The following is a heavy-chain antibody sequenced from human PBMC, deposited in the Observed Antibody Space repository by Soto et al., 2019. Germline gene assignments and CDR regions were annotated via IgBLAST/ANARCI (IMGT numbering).Heavy chain of an antibody. J-gene: IGHJ4*02. CDR2: IYHTGST. CDR1: GVSISSGDNF. D-gene: IGHD3-22*01. CDR3: ARVTYDSSGEFDY. Sequence: SETLSLTCSVSGVSISSGDNFWCWIRQPPGKAPEFMGYIYHTGSTYYNPSLQRRITMSLDLSKNQFSLRLTSVTAADTAVYYCARVTYDSSGEFDYWGQGTLVTVSS. V-gene: IGHV4-30-4*01.